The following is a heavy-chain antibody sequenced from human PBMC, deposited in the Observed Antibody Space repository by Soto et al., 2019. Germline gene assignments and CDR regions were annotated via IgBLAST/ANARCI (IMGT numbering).Heavy chain of an antibody. CDR1: GGSISSYY. Sequence: QVQLQESGPGLVKPSETLSLTCTVSGGSISSYYWSWIRQPPGKGLEWIGYIYYSGSTNYNPSLTSXXTXSXXTSKNQFSLKLSSVTAADTAVYYCAREGYKAEFDYRGQGTLVTVSS. CDR2: IYYSGST. D-gene: IGHD5-12*01. J-gene: IGHJ4*02. CDR3: AREGYKAEFDY. V-gene: IGHV4-59*01.